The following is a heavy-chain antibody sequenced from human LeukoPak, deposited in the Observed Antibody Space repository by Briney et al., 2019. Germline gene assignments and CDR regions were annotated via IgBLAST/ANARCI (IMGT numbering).Heavy chain of an antibody. Sequence: GGSLRLSCAASGFTFSSSAMTWVRQAPGKGLEWVSSISASGGSIDYADSVKGRFTISRDNSKNALYVQMNSLRAEDTAVYYCAKEGSGYYEWGQNDYWGLGTLVTVSS. V-gene: IGHV3-23*01. CDR2: ISASGGSI. CDR1: GFTFSSSA. D-gene: IGHD3-22*01. CDR3: AKEGSGYYEWGQNDY. J-gene: IGHJ4*02.